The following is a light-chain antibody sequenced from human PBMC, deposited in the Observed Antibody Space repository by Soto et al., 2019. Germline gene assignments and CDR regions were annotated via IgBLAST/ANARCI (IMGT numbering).Light chain of an antibody. Sequence: EIVLKQSPATLSLSPGARATLSCRASQSVSSYLAWYQQKPGQAPRLLIFGASSRATGIPDRFSGSGSGTDFTLTISRLEPEDFAVYYCQHYGSSPETFGQGTKVDIK. V-gene: IGKV3-20*01. CDR2: GAS. CDR3: QHYGSSPET. J-gene: IGKJ1*01. CDR1: QSVSSY.